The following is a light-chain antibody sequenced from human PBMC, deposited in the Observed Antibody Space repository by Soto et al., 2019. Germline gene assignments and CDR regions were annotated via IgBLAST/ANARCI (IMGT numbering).Light chain of an antibody. Sequence: IVMTQSPATLSVSPGERATLSCRASQSISSNLAWYQHKPGQAPRLLIYGSSTRATGVPARFSGSGSGTEFTLTISSLQSEDFAVYYCQQHNNWPRTFRHGTKVDIK. J-gene: IGKJ1*01. V-gene: IGKV3-15*01. CDR3: QQHNNWPRT. CDR1: QSISSN. CDR2: GSS.